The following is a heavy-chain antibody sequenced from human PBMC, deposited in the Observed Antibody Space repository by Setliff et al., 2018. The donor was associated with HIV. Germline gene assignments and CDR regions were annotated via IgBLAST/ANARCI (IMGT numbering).Heavy chain of an antibody. CDR1: GDSITSGTYY. V-gene: IGHV4-61*09. CDR2: ISTSGTT. J-gene: IGHJ4*02. Sequence: SETLSLTCTVSGDSITSGTYYRSWIRQPAGMRLEWIGHISTSGTTNYNPSLKSRVTISADTSKSQFSLKLTSVTATDTAAYFCARVSTDYVWGSFLSSGPYYFDFWGQGAQVTVSS. D-gene: IGHD3-16*01. CDR3: ARVSTDYVWGSFLSSGPYYFDF.